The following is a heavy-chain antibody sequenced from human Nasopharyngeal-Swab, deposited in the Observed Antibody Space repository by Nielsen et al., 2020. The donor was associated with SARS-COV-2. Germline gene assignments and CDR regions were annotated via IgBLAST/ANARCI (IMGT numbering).Heavy chain of an antibody. J-gene: IGHJ4*02. CDR3: ARSYYGDYGAYFDY. D-gene: IGHD4-17*01. CDR2: INNTGST. V-gene: IGHV4-34*01. CDR1: GGSFSGYY. Sequence: SETLSLTCAVYGGSFSGYYWSWLRQPPGKGLEWIWEINNTGSTNYNTYLKSLVTISVDTSKNQFSLKLSSLTAAYTAVYYGARSYYGDYGAYFDYWGQGTLVTVSS.